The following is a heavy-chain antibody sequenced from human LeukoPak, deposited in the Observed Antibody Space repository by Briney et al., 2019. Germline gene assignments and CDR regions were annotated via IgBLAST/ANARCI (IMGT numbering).Heavy chain of an antibody. D-gene: IGHD5-12*01. CDR1: GFSFSTYV. CDR2: ISHDGSDK. CDR3: ARSGYDA. Sequence: PGGSLRLSCAASGFSFSTYVMHWVRQPPGKGLEWMALISHDGSDKYYADSVKGRFTISRDNSKNTVFLQMNNLRGEDTAVYYCARSGYDAWGQGTMVTVSS. J-gene: IGHJ3*01. V-gene: IGHV3-30-3*01.